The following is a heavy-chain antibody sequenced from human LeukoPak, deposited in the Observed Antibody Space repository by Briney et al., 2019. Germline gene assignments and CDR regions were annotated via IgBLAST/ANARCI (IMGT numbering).Heavy chain of an antibody. J-gene: IGHJ3*02. CDR1: GYTFTSYG. V-gene: IGHV1-18*01. D-gene: IGHD3-22*01. CDR3: ARDWGYYDSSGYLGPFDAFDI. CDR2: ISAYNGNT. Sequence: ASVKVSCKASGYTFTSYGISWVRQAPGQGLEWMGRISAYNGNTNYAQKLQGRVTMTTDTSTSTAYMELRSLRSDDTAVYYCARDWGYYDSSGYLGPFDAFDIWGQGTMVTVSS.